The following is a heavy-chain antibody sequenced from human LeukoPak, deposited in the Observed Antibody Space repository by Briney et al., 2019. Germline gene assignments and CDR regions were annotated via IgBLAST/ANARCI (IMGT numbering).Heavy chain of an antibody. Sequence: GGSLRLSCAASGFTFSSYSMNWVRQAPGKGLEWVSSISSSSSYIYYADSVKGRFTISRDDAKNSLFLQMNSLRAEDTAMYYCARRPVNYGDYVWGQGTLVTVSS. CDR3: ARRPVNYGDYV. D-gene: IGHD4-17*01. J-gene: IGHJ4*02. V-gene: IGHV3-21*01. CDR1: GFTFSSYS. CDR2: ISSSSSYI.